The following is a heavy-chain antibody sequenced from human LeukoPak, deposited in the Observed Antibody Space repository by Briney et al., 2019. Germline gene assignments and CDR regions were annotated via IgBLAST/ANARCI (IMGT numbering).Heavy chain of an antibody. J-gene: IGHJ4*02. CDR1: GITLSSYA. Sequence: GGSLRLSCAASGITLSSYAMHWVRQAPGKGLEWVAVISYDGSNKYYADSVKGRFTISRDNSKNTLYLQMNSLRAEDTAVYHCARDLYGGYLGLDYWGQGTLVTVSS. V-gene: IGHV3-30-3*01. CDR2: ISYDGSNK. CDR3: ARDLYGGYLGLDY. D-gene: IGHD5-12*01.